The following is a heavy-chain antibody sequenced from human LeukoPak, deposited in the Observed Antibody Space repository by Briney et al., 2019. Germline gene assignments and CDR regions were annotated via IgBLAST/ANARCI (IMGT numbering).Heavy chain of an antibody. V-gene: IGHV3-7*01. D-gene: IGHD3-9*01. CDR3: ARDLVDWSPSYYMDV. Sequence: GGSLRLSCAASGFTFSSYWMSWVRQAPGKGLEWVANIKQDGSEKYYVDSVKGRFTISRDNAKNSLYLQMNSLRAEDTAVYYCARDLVDWSPSYYMDVWGKGTTVTVSS. CDR1: GFTFSSYW. J-gene: IGHJ6*03. CDR2: IKQDGSEK.